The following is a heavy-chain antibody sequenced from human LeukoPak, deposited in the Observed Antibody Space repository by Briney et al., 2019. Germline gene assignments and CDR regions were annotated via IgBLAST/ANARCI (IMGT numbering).Heavy chain of an antibody. CDR3: ARARRAVAGYFDY. CDR2: INPNSGGT. Sequence: ASVKVSCKASGYTFTGYYMHWVRQAPGQGLEWMGWINPNSGGTNYAQKFQGRVTITRDTSISTAYMELSRLRSDDTAVYYCARARRAVAGYFDYWGQGTLVTVSS. CDR1: GYTFTGYY. J-gene: IGHJ4*02. D-gene: IGHD6-19*01. V-gene: IGHV1-2*02.